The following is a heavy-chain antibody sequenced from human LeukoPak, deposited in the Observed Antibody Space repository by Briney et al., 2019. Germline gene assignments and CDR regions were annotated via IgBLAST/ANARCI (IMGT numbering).Heavy chain of an antibody. CDR3: ARGERRKPVLGYAFDI. J-gene: IGHJ3*02. D-gene: IGHD1-1*01. V-gene: IGHV4-30-2*01. CDR2: IYHSGST. Sequence: SETLSLTCAVSGGSISSGGYSWSWIRQPPGKGLEWIGYIYHSGSTYYNPSLKSRVTISVDRSKNQFSLKLSSVTAADTAVYYCARGERRKPVLGYAFDIWGQGTMVTVSS. CDR1: GGSISSGGYS.